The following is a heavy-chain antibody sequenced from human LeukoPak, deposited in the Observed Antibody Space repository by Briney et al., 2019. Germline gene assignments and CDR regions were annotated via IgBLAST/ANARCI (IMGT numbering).Heavy chain of an antibody. J-gene: IGHJ4*02. Sequence: SETLSLTCAVYGGSFSDYYWSWIRQPPGKGLEWIGEINHRGSTNYNPSLKSRVTISVDTSKNQFSLKLSSVTAADTAVYYCARRSYDYVWGSYRYLVGDHPRFDYWGQGTLVTVSS. V-gene: IGHV4-34*01. CDR3: ARRSYDYVWGSYRYLVGDHPRFDY. CDR2: INHRGST. CDR1: GGSFSDYY. D-gene: IGHD3-16*02.